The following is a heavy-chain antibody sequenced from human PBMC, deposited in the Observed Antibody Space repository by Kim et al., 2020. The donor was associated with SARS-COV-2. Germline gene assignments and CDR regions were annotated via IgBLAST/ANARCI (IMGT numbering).Heavy chain of an antibody. D-gene: IGHD3-22*01. CDR1: GGSVSSGSYY. Sequence: SETLSLTCTVSGGSVSSGSYYWSWIRQPPGKGLAWIGYIYYSGSTNYNPSLKSRVTISVDTSKNQFSLKLSSVTAADTAVYYCARGSIYYDSSGYYSSHYFDYWGQATLVTVSS. CDR3: ARGSIYYDSSGYYSSHYFDY. J-gene: IGHJ4*02. V-gene: IGHV4-61*01. CDR2: IYYSGST.